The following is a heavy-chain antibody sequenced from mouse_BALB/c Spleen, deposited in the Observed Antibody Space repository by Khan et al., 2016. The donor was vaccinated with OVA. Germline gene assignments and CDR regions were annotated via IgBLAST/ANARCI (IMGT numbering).Heavy chain of an antibody. J-gene: IGHJ3*01. CDR2: IFPGSDTP. CDR3: ARGGYSAFAY. D-gene: IGHD2-14*01. Sequence: VQLQQSGPELVKPGASLKVSCKASGYTFTDYIIGWVKQSTRQGLEWIGDIFPGSDTPYYNEKFKDRATLTADKSANTAYMQLSRLTSDDSAVYFCARGGYSAFAYWGQGTLVTVSA. V-gene: IGHV1-77*01. CDR1: GYTFTDYI.